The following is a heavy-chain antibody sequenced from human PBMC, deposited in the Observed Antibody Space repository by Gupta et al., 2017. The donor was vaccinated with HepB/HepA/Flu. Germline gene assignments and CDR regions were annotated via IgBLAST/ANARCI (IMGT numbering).Heavy chain of an antibody. Sequence: QVQLVESGGGVVQPGRSLRLSCAASGFTFSTSGMHWVRQAPGKGPEWVAVIWYDGGNKYYAESVKGRFTISRDNSKNTLFLQMNSLRVEDTAVYFCARAPTRGAFDIWGQGTMVTVSS. V-gene: IGHV3-33*03. J-gene: IGHJ3*02. D-gene: IGHD2-2*01. CDR2: IWYDGGNK. CDR1: GFTFSTSG. CDR3: ARAPTRGAFDI.